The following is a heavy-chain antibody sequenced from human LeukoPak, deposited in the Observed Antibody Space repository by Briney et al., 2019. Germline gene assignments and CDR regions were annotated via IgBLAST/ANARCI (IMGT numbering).Heavy chain of an antibody. Sequence: PSETLSPTCAVSGYSISSGYYWGWIRQPPGKGLEWIGSIYHSGSTYYNPSLKSRVTISVDTSKNQFSLKLSSVTAADTAVYYCARHIVVVPAAITPSWFDPWGQGTLVTVSS. V-gene: IGHV4-38-2*01. J-gene: IGHJ5*02. CDR1: GYSISSGYY. D-gene: IGHD2-2*02. CDR3: ARHIVVVPAAITPSWFDP. CDR2: IYHSGST.